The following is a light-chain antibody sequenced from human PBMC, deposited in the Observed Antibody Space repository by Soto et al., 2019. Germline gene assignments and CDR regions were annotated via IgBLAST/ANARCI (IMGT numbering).Light chain of an antibody. CDR2: EVS. V-gene: IGLV2-18*01. J-gene: IGLJ2*01. Sequence: QSALTQPPSVSGSPGQSVTISCTGTSSDVGSYNRVSWYQQPPGTAPKLMIYEVSNRPSGVPDRFSGSKSGNTASLTISGLQAEDEADYYCSLYTSSSTFVFGGGTKLT. CDR1: SSDVGSYNR. CDR3: SLYTSSSTFV.